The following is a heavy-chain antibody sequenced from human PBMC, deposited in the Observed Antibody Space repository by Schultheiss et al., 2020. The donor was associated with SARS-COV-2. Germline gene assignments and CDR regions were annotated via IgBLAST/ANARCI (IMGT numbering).Heavy chain of an antibody. CDR2: IWYDGSNK. V-gene: IGHV3-30*01. CDR1: GFTFSSYA. J-gene: IGHJ4*02. Sequence: GGSLRLSCAASGFTFSSYAMHWVRQAPGKGLEWVAVIWYDGSNKYYADSVKGRFTISRDNSKNTLYLQMNRLRAEDTAAYYCAREMGNDLYFDYWGQGTLVTVSS. CDR3: AREMGNDLYFDY. D-gene: IGHD7-27*01.